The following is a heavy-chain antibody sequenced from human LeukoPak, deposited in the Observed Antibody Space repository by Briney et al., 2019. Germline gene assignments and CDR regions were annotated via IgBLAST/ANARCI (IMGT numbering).Heavy chain of an antibody. J-gene: IGHJ4*02. Sequence: PSETLSLTCAVYGGSFSGYYWSWIRQPPGKGLEWIGEINHSGSTNYNPSLKSRVTISVDTSKNQFSLKLSSVTAADTAVYYCARGSRGYCSSTSCYYSRTTVATFGYWGQGTLVTVSS. CDR1: GGSFSGYY. CDR2: INHSGST. D-gene: IGHD2-2*01. V-gene: IGHV4-34*01. CDR3: ARGSRGYCSSTSCYYSRTTVATFGY.